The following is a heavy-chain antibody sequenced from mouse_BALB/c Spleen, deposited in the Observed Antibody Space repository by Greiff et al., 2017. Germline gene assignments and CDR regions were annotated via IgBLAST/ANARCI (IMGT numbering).Heavy chain of an antibody. J-gene: IGHJ4*01. CDR1: GFTFSSYG. D-gene: IGHD3-1*01. CDR3: ARGGNGLRAMDY. CDR2: ISSGGSYT. V-gene: IGHV5-6*02. Sequence: DVMLVESGGDLVKPGGSLKLSCAASGFTFSSYGMSWVRQTPDKRLEWVATISSGGSYTYYPDSVKGRFTISRDNAKNTLYLQMSSLKSEDTAMYYCARGGNGLRAMDYWGQGTSVTVSS.